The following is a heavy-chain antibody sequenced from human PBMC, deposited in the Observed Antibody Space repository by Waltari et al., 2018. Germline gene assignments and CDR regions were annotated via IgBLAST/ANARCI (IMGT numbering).Heavy chain of an antibody. J-gene: IGHJ4*02. CDR2: ISGSCGST. CDR1: GFTFSSYA. CDR3: AARFDY. V-gene: IGHV3-23*01. Sequence: EVQLLESGGGLVQPGGSLRLSCAASGFTFSSYAMSWVRKAPGKVLELVSSISGSCGSTYYADSVKGRFTNSRDNSKNTLYLQMNSLRAEDTAVYYCAARFDYWGQGTLVTVSS.